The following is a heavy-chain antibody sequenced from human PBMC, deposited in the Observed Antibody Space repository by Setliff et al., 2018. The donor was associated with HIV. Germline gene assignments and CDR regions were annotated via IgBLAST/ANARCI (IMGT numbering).Heavy chain of an antibody. CDR1: GYSFNSFG. D-gene: IGHD3-3*02. CDR3: ARDAWVEFLEWTFYGMDV. Sequence: ASVKVSCKASGYSFNSFGITWVRQAPGQGLEWMGWISPYNGNTNYAEVLQGRVTMTTDTSTRTAYMELTSLRSDDTAVYYCARDAWVEFLEWTFYGMDVWGQGTTVTVSS. V-gene: IGHV1-18*01. CDR2: ISPYNGNT. J-gene: IGHJ6*02.